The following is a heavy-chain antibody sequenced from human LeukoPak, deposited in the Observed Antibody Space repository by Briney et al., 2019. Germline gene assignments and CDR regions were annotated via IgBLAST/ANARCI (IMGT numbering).Heavy chain of an antibody. Sequence: APVKVSCKASGYTFTGYYMHWVRQAPGQGLEWMGWINPNSGGTNYAQKFQGRVTMTRDTSISTAYMELSRLRSDDTAVYYCARIPPGYCSSTSCSVLWGQGTLVTVSS. J-gene: IGHJ4*02. CDR3: ARIPPGYCSSTSCSVL. D-gene: IGHD2-2*03. V-gene: IGHV1-2*02. CDR2: INPNSGGT. CDR1: GYTFTGYY.